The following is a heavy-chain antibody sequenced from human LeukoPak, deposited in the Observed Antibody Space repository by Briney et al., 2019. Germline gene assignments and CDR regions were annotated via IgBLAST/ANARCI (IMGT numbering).Heavy chain of an antibody. Sequence: PSETLSLTCTVSGGSLSSYYGSWIRQPAGKGLEWIGCIYTSGSTNYNPSLKSRVTMSVDTSKNQFSLKLSSVTAADTAVYYCSGCSSTSCPYYYMDVWGKGTTVTVSS. CDR2: IYTSGST. J-gene: IGHJ6*03. D-gene: IGHD2-2*01. CDR3: SGCSSTSCPYYYMDV. V-gene: IGHV4-4*07. CDR1: GGSLSSYY.